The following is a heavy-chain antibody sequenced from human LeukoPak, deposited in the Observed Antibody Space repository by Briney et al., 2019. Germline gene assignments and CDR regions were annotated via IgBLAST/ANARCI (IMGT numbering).Heavy chain of an antibody. Sequence: MSGGSLRLSCVASGFSFTDYYMTWIRQAPGKGLEWISYISGSGTTIKYADSVKGRITISRDKAENSLYLQMNSLRAEDTAVYYCARSMIVAAFDYWGQGTLVTVSS. D-gene: IGHD3-22*01. CDR2: ISGSGTTI. V-gene: IGHV3-11*01. J-gene: IGHJ4*02. CDR1: GFSFTDYY. CDR3: ARSMIVAAFDY.